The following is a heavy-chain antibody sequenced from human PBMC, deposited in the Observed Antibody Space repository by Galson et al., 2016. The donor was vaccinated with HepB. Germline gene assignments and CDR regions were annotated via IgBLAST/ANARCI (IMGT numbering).Heavy chain of an antibody. CDR2: IWYDGSHQ. D-gene: IGHD1-14*01. V-gene: IGHV3-33*01. J-gene: IGHJ4*02. CDR3: ARRSRTPSSFFFDY. Sequence: SLRLSCAASGFTFSIYGMHWVRQTPGKGLEWVAVIWYDGSHQFFADSVKGRFTISRDNSGNTVYLQMNSLRVEDTAMYYCARRSRTPSSFFFDYWGQGTLVTVSS. CDR1: GFTFSIYG.